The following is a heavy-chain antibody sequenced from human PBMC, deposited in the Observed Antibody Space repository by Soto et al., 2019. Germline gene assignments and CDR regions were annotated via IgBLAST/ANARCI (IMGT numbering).Heavy chain of an antibody. Sequence: GASVKVSCKASGYTFTGYYMHWVRQAPGQGLEWMGWINPNSGGTNYAQKFQGWVTMTRDTSISTAYMELSRLRSDDTDVYYCARDRGVVSISRYAFDFWGQGTMVTVS. CDR2: INPNSGGT. V-gene: IGHV1-2*04. D-gene: IGHD5-12*01. J-gene: IGHJ3*01. CDR3: ARDRGVVSISRYAFDF. CDR1: GYTFTGYY.